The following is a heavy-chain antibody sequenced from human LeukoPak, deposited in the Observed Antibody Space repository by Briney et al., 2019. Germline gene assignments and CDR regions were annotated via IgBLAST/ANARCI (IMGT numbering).Heavy chain of an antibody. Sequence: ASVNVSYKASECTFTDYYIHWVRQAPGQGLEWMGWINPNTDGINYAHNCRGRVTMTRDRSISTAYMELSSLRSDDTAIYYCARVKALGIVGSTTVLDPWGQGTLVTVSS. CDR1: ECTFTDYY. D-gene: IGHD1-26*01. CDR3: ARVKALGIVGSTTVLDP. J-gene: IGHJ5*02. V-gene: IGHV1-2*07. CDR2: INPNTDGI.